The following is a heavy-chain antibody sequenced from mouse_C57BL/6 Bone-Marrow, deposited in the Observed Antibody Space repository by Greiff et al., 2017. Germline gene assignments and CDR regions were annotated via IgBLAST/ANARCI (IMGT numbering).Heavy chain of an antibody. CDR3: AGRGNWDARYAMDY. J-gene: IGHJ4*01. V-gene: IGHV1-53*01. CDR1: GYTFTSYW. D-gene: IGHD4-1*01. Sequence: VKLMESGTELVKPGASVKLSCKASGYTFTSYWMHWVKQRPGQGLEWIGNINPSNGGTNYNEKFKSKATLTVDKSTSTAYMQLSSLTSEDSAVYYSAGRGNWDARYAMDYWVQGTSVTVSS. CDR2: INPSNGGT.